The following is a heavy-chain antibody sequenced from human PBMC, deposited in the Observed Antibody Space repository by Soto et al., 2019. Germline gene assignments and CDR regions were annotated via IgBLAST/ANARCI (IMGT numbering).Heavy chain of an antibody. CDR2: INHSGST. Sequence: SETLSLTCAVYGGSFSGYSWSWIRQPPGKGLEWIGEINHSGSTNYNPSLKSRVTISVDTSKNQFSLKLSSVTAADTAVYYCARVLVVVAATHNWFDPWGQGTLVTVSS. D-gene: IGHD2-15*01. V-gene: IGHV4-34*01. J-gene: IGHJ5*02. CDR1: GGSFSGYS. CDR3: ARVLVVVAATHNWFDP.